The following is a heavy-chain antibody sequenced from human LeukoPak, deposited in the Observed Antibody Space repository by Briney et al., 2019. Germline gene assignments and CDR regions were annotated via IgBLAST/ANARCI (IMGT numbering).Heavy chain of an antibody. CDR1: GYTFTGYY. CDR3: ARGYGYGFPPPCGMDV. D-gene: IGHD5-18*01. CDR2: INPNSGGT. Sequence: ASVKVSCKASGYTFTGYYMHWVRQAPGQGLEWMGWINPNSGGTNYAQKFQGRVTMTRDTSISTAYMELSRLRSDDTAVYYCARGYGYGFPPPCGMDVWGQGTTVTVSS. J-gene: IGHJ6*02. V-gene: IGHV1-2*02.